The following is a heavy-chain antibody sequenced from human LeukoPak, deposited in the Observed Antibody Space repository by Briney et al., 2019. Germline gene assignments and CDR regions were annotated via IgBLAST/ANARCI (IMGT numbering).Heavy chain of an antibody. D-gene: IGHD4-17*01. V-gene: IGHV4-39*01. J-gene: IGHJ3*02. CDR3: ARLDYGDYSSGEAFDI. Sequence: PSETLSLTCTVSGGSISSNSYYWSWIRQPPGKGLEWIGSIYHTGSAYYSPSLKSRVTISVDTSKNQFSLTVTSVTAADAAVFYCARLDYGDYSSGEAFDIWGQGTMVTVSS. CDR1: GGSISSNSYY. CDR2: IYHTGSA.